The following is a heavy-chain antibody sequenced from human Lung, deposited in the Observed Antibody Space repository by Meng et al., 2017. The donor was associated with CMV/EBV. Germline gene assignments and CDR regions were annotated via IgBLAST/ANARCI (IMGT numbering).Heavy chain of an antibody. V-gene: IGHV4-39*01. CDR2: IYYRGST. J-gene: IGHJ4*02. CDR3: AHDTSGYYVDY. CDR1: GGSISSTTYY. Sequence: SETXSLTCTVSGGSISSTTYYWGWIRQPPGKGLEWIGSIYYRGSTYYNPSLKSRVTISVDTSKNQFSLNLSSVTAADTAVYYCAHDTSGYYVDYWGQGTLVTVSS. D-gene: IGHD3-22*01.